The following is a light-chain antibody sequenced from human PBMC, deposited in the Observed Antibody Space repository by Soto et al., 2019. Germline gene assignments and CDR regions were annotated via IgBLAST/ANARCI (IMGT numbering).Light chain of an antibody. V-gene: IGLV2-23*02. CDR2: EVD. Sequence: QSVLTQPASVSGSPGQSITISCPGTSSDVGTYDAVSWYQHHPGKVPRLMIYEVDKRPSGVSYRFSGSKSGNTASLTISWLQAEDEADYYCCSYAGTSYVFGSGTKVTVL. J-gene: IGLJ1*01. CDR1: SSDVGTYDA. CDR3: CSYAGTSYV.